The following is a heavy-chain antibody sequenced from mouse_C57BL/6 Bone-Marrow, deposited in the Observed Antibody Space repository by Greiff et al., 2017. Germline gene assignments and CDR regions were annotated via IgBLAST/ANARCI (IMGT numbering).Heavy chain of an antibody. CDR2: IDPENGDT. CDR3: TPDGYPFAY. D-gene: IGHD2-3*01. Sequence: EVQLQQSGAELVRPGASVKLSCTASGFNIKDDYMHWVKQRPEQGLEWIGWIDPENGDTAYASKFQGKATITADPSSNTAYLQLSSLTSEDTAVYYCTPDGYPFAYWGQGTLVTVSA. CDR1: GFNIKDDY. V-gene: IGHV14-4*01. J-gene: IGHJ3*01.